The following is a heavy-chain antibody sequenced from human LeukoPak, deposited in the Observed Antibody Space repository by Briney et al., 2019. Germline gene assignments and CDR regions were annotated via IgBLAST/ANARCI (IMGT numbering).Heavy chain of an antibody. CDR3: ARGLQKTAMVTY. J-gene: IGHJ4*02. Sequence: ASVKVSCKASGYTFTSYYMHWVRQAPGQGLEWMGWINPNSGGTNYAQKFQGRVTMTRDTSISTAYMELSRLRSDDTAVYYCARGLQKTAMVTYWGQGTLVTVSS. V-gene: IGHV1-2*02. CDR2: INPNSGGT. D-gene: IGHD5-18*01. CDR1: GYTFTSYY.